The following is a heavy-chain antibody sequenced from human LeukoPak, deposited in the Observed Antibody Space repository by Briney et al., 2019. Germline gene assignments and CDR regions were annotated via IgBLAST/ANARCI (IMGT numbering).Heavy chain of an antibody. CDR1: GGYD. D-gene: IGHD6-6*01. CDR3: ARVYRDGSSRPYYFDY. V-gene: IGHV4-61*08. J-gene: IGHJ4*02. Sequence: GGYDLSWVRQAPGKGLEWIGRMFYSGNTDYNPSLKSRLTMSIDTSKNQFSLKLSSVTAADAAVYYCARVYRDGSSRPYYFDYWGQGTLVTVSS. CDR2: MFYSGNT.